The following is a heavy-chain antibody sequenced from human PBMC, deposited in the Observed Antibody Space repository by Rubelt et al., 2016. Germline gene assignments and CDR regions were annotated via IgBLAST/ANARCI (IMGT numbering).Heavy chain of an antibody. CDR2: IIPIFGTA. V-gene: IGHV1-69*01. D-gene: IGHD3-3*01. CDR3: ATGGDFGVVIPNWFDP. J-gene: IGHJ5*02. Sequence: QVQLVQSGAEVKKPGSSVKVSCKASGGTFSSYAISWVRQAPGQGLEWMGGIIPIFGTANYAQQFQGRVTITADESTSTAYMELSSLRSEDTAVYYCATGGDFGVVIPNWFDPWGQGTLVTVSS. CDR1: GGTFSSYA.